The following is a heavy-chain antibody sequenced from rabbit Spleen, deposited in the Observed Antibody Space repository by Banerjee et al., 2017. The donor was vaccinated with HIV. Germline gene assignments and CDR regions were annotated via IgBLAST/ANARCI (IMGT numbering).Heavy chain of an antibody. Sequence: QSLEESGGDLVKPGGSLALTCKASGSDFSSRYWICWVRQAPGKGLEWIACIDVAKSGSTYYANWAKGRFTISETSSTTVALQMTSLTAADTATYFCARDAAGREDFNLWGPGTLVTVS. D-gene: IGHD4-2*01. V-gene: IGHV1S40*01. CDR2: IDVAKSGST. CDR1: GSDFSSRYW. J-gene: IGHJ4*01. CDR3: ARDAAGREDFNL.